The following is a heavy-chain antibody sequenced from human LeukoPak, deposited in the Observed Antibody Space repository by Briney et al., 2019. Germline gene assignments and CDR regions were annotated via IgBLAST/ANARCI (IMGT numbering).Heavy chain of an antibody. Sequence: GGSLRLSCAASGFTFSSYSMHWVRQAPGKGLEWVSAISGSGGSTYYADSVKGRFTISRDNSKNTLYLQMNSLRAEDTAVYYCAKSVLRVYYYGMDVWGQGTTVTVSS. D-gene: IGHD3-10*01. CDR1: GFTFSSYS. J-gene: IGHJ6*02. CDR3: AKSVLRVYYYGMDV. CDR2: ISGSGGST. V-gene: IGHV3-23*01.